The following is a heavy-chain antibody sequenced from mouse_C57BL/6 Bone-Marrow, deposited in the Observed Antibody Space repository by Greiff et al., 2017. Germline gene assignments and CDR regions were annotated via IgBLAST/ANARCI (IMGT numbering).Heavy chain of an antibody. V-gene: IGHV1-81*01. CDR1: GYTFTSYG. Sequence: QVQLQQSGAELARPGASVKLSCKASGYTFTSYGISWVKQRTGQGLEWIGEIYPRSGNTYYNEKFKGKATLTADKSSSTAYMELRSLTSEDSAVYFCARGDYYGSSYCFAYWGQGTLVTVSA. CDR2: IYPRSGNT. CDR3: ARGDYYGSSYCFAY. J-gene: IGHJ3*01. D-gene: IGHD1-1*01.